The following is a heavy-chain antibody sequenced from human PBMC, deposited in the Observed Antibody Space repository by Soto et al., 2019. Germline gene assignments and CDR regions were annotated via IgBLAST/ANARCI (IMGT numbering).Heavy chain of an antibody. J-gene: IGHJ5*02. CDR3: ARRDYDFWSGYPNTHNWFDP. V-gene: IGHV5-51*01. CDR2: IYPGDSDT. CDR1: GYSFTSYW. Sequence: GESLKISCKGSGYSFTSYWIGWVRQMPGKGLEWMGIIYPGDSDTRYSPSFQGQVTISADKSISTAYLQWSSLKASDTAMYYCARRDYDFWSGYPNTHNWFDPWGQETLVTVSS. D-gene: IGHD3-3*01.